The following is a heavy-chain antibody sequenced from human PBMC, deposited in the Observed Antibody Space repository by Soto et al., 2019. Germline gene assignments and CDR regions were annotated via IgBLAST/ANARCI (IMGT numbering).Heavy chain of an antibody. J-gene: IGHJ3*02. V-gene: IGHV1-46*01. CDR2: INPSGGST. CDR3: ARDSARYYYDSRPGSFDI. CDR1: GYTFTSYY. Sequence: ASVKVSCKASGYTFTSYYMHWVRQAPGQGLEWMGIINPSGGSTSYAQKFQGRVTMTRDTSTSTVYMELSSLRSADTAVYYCARDSARYYYDSRPGSFDIWGQGTMVTVSS. D-gene: IGHD3-22*01.